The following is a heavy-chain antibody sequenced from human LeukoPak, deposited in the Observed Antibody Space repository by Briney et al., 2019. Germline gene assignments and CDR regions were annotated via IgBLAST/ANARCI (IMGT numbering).Heavy chain of an antibody. CDR3: ASAYRYCSSTSCYSFDY. Sequence: GASVKVSCKASGYTFTSYAMHWVRQAPGQRLEWMGWINAGNGNTKFSQKFQGRVTITRDTSASTAYMELSSLRSEDTAVYYCASAYRYCSSTSCYSFDYWGQGTLVTVSS. CDR2: INAGNGNT. J-gene: IGHJ4*02. V-gene: IGHV1-3*01. D-gene: IGHD2-2*01. CDR1: GYTFTSYA.